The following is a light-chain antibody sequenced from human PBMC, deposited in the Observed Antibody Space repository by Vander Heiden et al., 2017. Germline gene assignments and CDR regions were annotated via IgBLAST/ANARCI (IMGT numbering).Light chain of an antibody. CDR3: SSVAGFNNDV. CDR2: EVS. V-gene: IGLV2-8*01. CDR1: SSDVGGYNY. J-gene: IGLJ1*01. Sequence: QSALTQPPSSSGSPGQSVTIPCTGTSSDVGGYNYVSWYQQHPGKAPKVVIYEVSQRPSGVPDRFSGSKSANTASLTVSGLQAEDEADYYCSSVAGFNNDVVGTGTKVTVL.